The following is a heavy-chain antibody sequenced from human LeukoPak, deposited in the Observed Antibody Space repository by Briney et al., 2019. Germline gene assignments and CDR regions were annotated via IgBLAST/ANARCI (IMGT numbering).Heavy chain of an antibody. CDR3: ATWPYGSGSYGDFDY. CDR2: ISYDGSNK. CDR1: GFTFSSYA. Sequence: GRSLRLSCAASGFTFSSYAMHWVRQAPGKGLEWVAVISYDGSNKYYADSVKGRFTISRDNSKNTLYLQMNSLRAEDTAVYYCATWPYGSGSYGDFDYWGQGILVTVSS. D-gene: IGHD3-10*01. V-gene: IGHV3-30-3*01. J-gene: IGHJ4*02.